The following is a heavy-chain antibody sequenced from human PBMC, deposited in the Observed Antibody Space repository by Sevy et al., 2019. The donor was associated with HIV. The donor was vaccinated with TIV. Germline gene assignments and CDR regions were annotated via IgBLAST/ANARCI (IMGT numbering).Heavy chain of an antibody. CDR1: GYTFTSYV. J-gene: IGHJ6*02. D-gene: IGHD3-22*01. V-gene: IGHV1-8*01. CDR2: MNSNSGNT. Sequence: ASVKVSCKASGYTFTSYVINWVRQATGQGLEWMGWMNSNSGNTGYAQKFQGRVTMTRNTSISTAYMELSSLRSEDTAVYYCARYYYDSSGYYDYNGMDVWGQGTTVTVSS. CDR3: ARYYYDSSGYYDYNGMDV.